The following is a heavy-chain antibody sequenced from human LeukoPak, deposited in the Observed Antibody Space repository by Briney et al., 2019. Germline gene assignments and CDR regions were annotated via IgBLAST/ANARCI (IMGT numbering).Heavy chain of an antibody. D-gene: IGHD6-19*01. CDR1: GFTFSDHF. CDR2: SRNKAKSYTT. J-gene: IGHJ4*02. V-gene: IGHV3-72*01. CDR3: VRVGSVAGSDYLDY. Sequence: PGGSLSLSCAVSGFTFSDHFLDWVRQAPGKGLEWVGRSRNKAKSYTTEYAASVKGRFTISRDDSKNSLSLQMNSLKTEDTAVHYCVRVGSVAGSDYLDYWGQGTLVTVSS.